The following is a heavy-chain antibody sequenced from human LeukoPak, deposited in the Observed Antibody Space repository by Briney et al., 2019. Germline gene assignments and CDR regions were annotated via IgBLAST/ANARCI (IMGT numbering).Heavy chain of an antibody. CDR1: GFTFSSYG. Sequence: GGSLRLSCAASGFTFSSYGMHWVRQAPGKGLEWVAFIRYDGSNKYYADSVKGRFTISRDNSKNTLYLQMNSLRAEDTAVYYCARTASYVVVVAATKGPQYNWFDPWGQGTLVTVSS. V-gene: IGHV3-30*02. D-gene: IGHD2-15*01. CDR3: ARTASYVVVVAATKGPQYNWFDP. CDR2: IRYDGSNK. J-gene: IGHJ5*02.